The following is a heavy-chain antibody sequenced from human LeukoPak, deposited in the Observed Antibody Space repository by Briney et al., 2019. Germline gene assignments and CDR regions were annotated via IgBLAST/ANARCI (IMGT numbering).Heavy chain of an antibody. V-gene: IGHV3-7*01. D-gene: IGHD5-18*01. J-gene: IGHJ4*02. CDR3: VKGLPYFDY. CDR1: GVSISSSSYY. CDR2: IKEDGSEK. Sequence: PSETLSLTCTVSGVSISSSSYYWGWIRQPPGKGLEWVANIKEDGSEKYYVDSVKGRFTISRDNAKNSLYLQMNSLRAEDTAIFYCVKGLPYFDYWGQGTLVTVSS.